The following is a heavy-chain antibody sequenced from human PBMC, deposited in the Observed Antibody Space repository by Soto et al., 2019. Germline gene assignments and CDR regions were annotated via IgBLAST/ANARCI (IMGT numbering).Heavy chain of an antibody. J-gene: IGHJ4*02. CDR1: GFTVSSNY. Sequence: EVQLVESGGGLVQPGGSLRLSCAASGFTVSSNYMSWVRQAPGKGLEWVSIIYSGGSTYYADSVKGRFTISRDNSKNTLYLQMNSLRAEDTAVYYCARDQAGSGLGIVYWGQGTLVTVSS. D-gene: IGHD3-10*01. V-gene: IGHV3-66*01. CDR2: IYSGGST. CDR3: ARDQAGSGLGIVY.